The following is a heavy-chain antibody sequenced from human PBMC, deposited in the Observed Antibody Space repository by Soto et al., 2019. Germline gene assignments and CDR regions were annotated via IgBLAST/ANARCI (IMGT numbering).Heavy chain of an antibody. J-gene: IGHJ4*02. Sequence: PGGSLRLSCAVSGFPFSSHSMNWVRQSPGKGLEWVSSITTSSESKYYTDSVKGRFTLSRDKAKNSLYLQMNSLRAEDTAVYYCARSTRGLTSGKIDYWGRGTRVTVSS. CDR1: GFPFSSHS. D-gene: IGHD6-13*01. V-gene: IGHV3-21*01. CDR2: ITTSSESK. CDR3: ARSTRGLTSGKIDY.